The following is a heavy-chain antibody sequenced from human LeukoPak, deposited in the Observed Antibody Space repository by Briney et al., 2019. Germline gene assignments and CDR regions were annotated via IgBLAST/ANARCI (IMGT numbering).Heavy chain of an antibody. CDR3: ATGPMRELPTAAVDY. V-gene: IGHV1-24*01. J-gene: IGHJ4*02. Sequence: APVKVSCKVSGYTLTELSMHWVRQAPGKGLEWMGGFDPEDGETIYAQKFQGRVTMTEDTSTDTAYMELSSLRSEDTAVYYCATGPMRELPTAAVDYWGQGTLVTVSS. CDR1: GYTLTELS. CDR2: FDPEDGET. D-gene: IGHD1-26*01.